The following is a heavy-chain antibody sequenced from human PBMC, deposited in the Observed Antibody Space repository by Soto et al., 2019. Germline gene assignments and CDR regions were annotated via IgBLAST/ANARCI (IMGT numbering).Heavy chain of an antibody. CDR1: GFTFSSYW. J-gene: IGHJ4*02. V-gene: IGHV3-7*05. CDR2: IKQDGSEK. Sequence: GGSLRLSCAASGFTFSSYWMSWVRQAPGKGLEWVANIKQDGSEKYYVDSVKGRFTISRDNAKNSLYLQMNSLRAEDTAVYYCARDWVNYDYVWGSYHIYYFDYWGQGTLVTVSS. CDR3: ARDWVNYDYVWGSYHIYYFDY. D-gene: IGHD3-16*02.